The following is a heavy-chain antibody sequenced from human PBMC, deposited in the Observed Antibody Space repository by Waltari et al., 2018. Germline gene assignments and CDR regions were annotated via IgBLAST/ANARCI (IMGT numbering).Heavy chain of an antibody. CDR3: ARGHVLRYFDWLSPHDAFDI. D-gene: IGHD3-9*01. J-gene: IGHJ3*02. V-gene: IGHV1-2*02. CDR2: IIPNSGGT. CDR1: GGTFSSYA. Sequence: QVQLVQSGAEVKKPGSSVKVSCKASGGTFSSYAISWVRQAPGQGLEWMGRIIPNSGGTNYAQKFQGRVTMTRDTSISTAYMELSRLRSDDTAVYYCARGHVLRYFDWLSPHDAFDIWGQGTMVTVSS.